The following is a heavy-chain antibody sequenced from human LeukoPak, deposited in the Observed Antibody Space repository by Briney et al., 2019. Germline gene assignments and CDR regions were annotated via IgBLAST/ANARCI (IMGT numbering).Heavy chain of an antibody. CDR1: GFTFSSYA. CDR3: ARGAVPGYYFDY. V-gene: IGHV3-30*04. J-gene: IGHJ4*02. CDR2: ISYDGSNK. D-gene: IGHD1-14*01. Sequence: GGSLRLSCAASGFTFSSYAMHWVHQAPGKGLEWVAVISYDGSNKYYADSVKGRFTISRDNSKNTLYLQMNSLRAEDTAVYYCARGAVPGYYFDYWGQGTLVTVSS.